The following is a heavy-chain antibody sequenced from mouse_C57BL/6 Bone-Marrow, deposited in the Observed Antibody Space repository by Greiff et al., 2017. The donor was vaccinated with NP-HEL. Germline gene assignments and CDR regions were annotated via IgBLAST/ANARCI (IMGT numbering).Heavy chain of an antibody. D-gene: IGHD4-1*01. CDR1: GYALSSSW. V-gene: IGHV1-82*01. CDR2: IYPGDGDT. Sequence: VQLQQSGPELVKPGASVKISCKASGYALSSSWMNWVKQRPGKGLEWIGRIYPGDGDTNYNGKFKGKATLTADKSSSTAYMQLSSLTSEDSAVYFCASPLGAWFAYWGQGTLVTVSA. J-gene: IGHJ3*01. CDR3: ASPLGAWFAY.